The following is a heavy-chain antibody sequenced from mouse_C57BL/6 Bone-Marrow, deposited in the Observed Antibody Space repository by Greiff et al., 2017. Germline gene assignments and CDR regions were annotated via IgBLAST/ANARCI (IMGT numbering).Heavy chain of an antibody. CDR1: GYTFTSYW. J-gene: IGHJ4*01. Sequence: QVHVKQPGAELVKPGASVKFSCKASGYTFTSYWMHWVKQRPGQGLEWIGMIHPNSGSTNYNEKFKSKATLTVDKSSSTAYMQLSSLTSEDSAVYYCVSYYSNSYYYAMDYWGQGTSVTVSS. CDR3: VSYYSNSYYYAMDY. V-gene: IGHV1-64*01. CDR2: IHPNSGST. D-gene: IGHD2-5*01.